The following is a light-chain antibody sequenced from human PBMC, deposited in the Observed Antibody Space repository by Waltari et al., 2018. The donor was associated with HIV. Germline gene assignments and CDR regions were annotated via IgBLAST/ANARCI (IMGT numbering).Light chain of an antibody. CDR2: EDT. V-gene: IGLV3-10*01. CDR3: YSTDISGNYVV. CDR1: ALPKKY. Sequence: SYELTQPPSVSVSPGQTARITCSGDALPKKYAYWYQQTAGQAPVLVIYEDTKRPSEIPERFSGSSSGTKATLTISGAQVEYEADYYCYSTDISGNYVVFGGGTKLTVL. J-gene: IGLJ2*01.